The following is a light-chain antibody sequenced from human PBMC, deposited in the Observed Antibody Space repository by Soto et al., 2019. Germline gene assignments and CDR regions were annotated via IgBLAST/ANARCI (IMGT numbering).Light chain of an antibody. J-gene: IGLJ1*01. Sequence: ALTQPASVSGSPGQSITISCTGTSSDVGGYNYVSWYQQHPGKAPKLMIYDVSNRPSGVSNRFSGSKSGNTASLTISGLQAEDEADYYCSSYTSSSTLHVFGTGTKVTVL. V-gene: IGLV2-14*01. CDR1: SSDVGGYNY. CDR2: DVS. CDR3: SSYTSSSTLHV.